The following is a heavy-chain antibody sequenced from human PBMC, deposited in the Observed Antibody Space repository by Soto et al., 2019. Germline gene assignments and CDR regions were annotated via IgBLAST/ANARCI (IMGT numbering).Heavy chain of an antibody. D-gene: IGHD3-10*01. CDR2: IKQDGSEK. V-gene: IGHV3-7*01. CDR1: GFTFSSYW. CDR3: ARGGALRWFDAFDI. J-gene: IGHJ3*02. Sequence: EVQLVESGGGLVQPGGSLRLSCAASGFTFSSYWMSWVRQAPGKGLEWVANIKQDGSEKYYVDSVKGRFTISRDNAKNPLYLKMNSLRAEDTAVYYCARGGALRWFDAFDIWGPGTMFTVSS.